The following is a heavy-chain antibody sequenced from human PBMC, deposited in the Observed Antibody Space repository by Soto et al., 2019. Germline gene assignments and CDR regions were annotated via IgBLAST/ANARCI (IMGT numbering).Heavy chain of an antibody. CDR1: GGSISSYY. V-gene: IGHV4-4*07. D-gene: IGHD6-13*01. CDR2: IYTSGST. CDR3: ERDFLAAAGKYYYYGMDV. Sequence: KPSETLSLTCTVSGGSISSYYWSWIRQPAGKGLEWIGRIYTSGSTNYNPSLKSRVTMSVDTSKNQFSLKLSSVTAADTAVYYCERDFLAAAGKYYYYGMDVWGQGTTVTVSS. J-gene: IGHJ6*02.